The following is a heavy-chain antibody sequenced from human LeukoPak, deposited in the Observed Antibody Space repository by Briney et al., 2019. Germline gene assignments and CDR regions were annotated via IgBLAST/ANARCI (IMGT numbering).Heavy chain of an antibody. V-gene: IGHV4-59*01. J-gene: IGHJ5*02. CDR1: GGSISSYY. D-gene: IGHD3-3*01. Sequence: SETLSLTCTVSGGSISSYYWSWIRQPPGKGLEWIGYIYYSGSTNYNPSLKSRVTISVDTSKNQFSLKLSSVTAADTAVYYCARGLRTTIFGVVNGAEIFDPWGQGTLVTVSS. CDR3: ARGLRTTIFGVVNGAEIFDP. CDR2: IYYSGST.